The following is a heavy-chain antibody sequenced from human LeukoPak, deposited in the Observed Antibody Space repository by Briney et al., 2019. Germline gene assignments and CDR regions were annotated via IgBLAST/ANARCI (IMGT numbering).Heavy chain of an antibody. J-gene: IGHJ3*02. Sequence: GGSLRLSCAASGFTFSSYSMNWVRQAPGKGLEWVGRIRSKANSYATAYAASVKGRFTISRDDSRSIAYLQMNSLKTEDTAVYYCTRRYNYDSSGYYYVRDAFDIWGQGTMVTVSS. CDR1: GFTFSSYS. CDR2: IRSKANSYAT. V-gene: IGHV3-73*01. CDR3: TRRYNYDSSGYYYVRDAFDI. D-gene: IGHD3-22*01.